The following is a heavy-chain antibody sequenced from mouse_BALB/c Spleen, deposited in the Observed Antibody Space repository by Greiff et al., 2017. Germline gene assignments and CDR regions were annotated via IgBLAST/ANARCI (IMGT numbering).Heavy chain of an antibody. CDR3: AREGDLYYAMDY. Sequence: EVKLQQSGPELVKPGASVKIPCKASGYTFTDYNMDWVKQSHGKSLEWIGDINPNNGGTIYNQKFKGKATLTVDKSSSTAYMELRSLTSEDTAVYYCAREGDLYYAMDYWGQGTSVTVSS. V-gene: IGHV1-18*01. D-gene: IGHD3-3*01. CDR2: INPNNGGT. CDR1: GYTFTDYN. J-gene: IGHJ4*01.